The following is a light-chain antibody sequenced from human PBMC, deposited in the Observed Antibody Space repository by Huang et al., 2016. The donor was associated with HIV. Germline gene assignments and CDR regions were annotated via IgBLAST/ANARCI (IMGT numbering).Light chain of an antibody. CDR3: QQYNDWPLT. Sequence: EIVMTQSPATLSVSPGERLTLSCRASQSIYSQLAWYQQKHGKAPRLLIYGVTTRATNIPSRFSGSVSGTAFTLTINSLQSEEFATYYCQQYNDWPLTFGQGTEVEIK. CDR1: QSIYSQ. J-gene: IGKJ1*01. CDR2: GVT. V-gene: IGKV3-15*01.